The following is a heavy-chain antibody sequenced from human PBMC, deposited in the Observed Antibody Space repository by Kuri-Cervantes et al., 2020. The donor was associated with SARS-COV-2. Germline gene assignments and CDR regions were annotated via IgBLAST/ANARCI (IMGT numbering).Heavy chain of an antibody. CDR1: GGSFSGYY. CDR3: ARDRAYYDSSGYCDY. CDR2: INHSGST. V-gene: IGHV4-34*01. Sequence: GSLRLSCAVYGGSFSGYYWSWIRQPPGKGLEWIGEINHSGSTNYNPSLKSRVTISVDTSKNQFSLKLSSVTAADTAVYYCARDRAYYDSSGYCDYWGQGTLVTVSS. D-gene: IGHD3-22*01. J-gene: IGHJ4*02.